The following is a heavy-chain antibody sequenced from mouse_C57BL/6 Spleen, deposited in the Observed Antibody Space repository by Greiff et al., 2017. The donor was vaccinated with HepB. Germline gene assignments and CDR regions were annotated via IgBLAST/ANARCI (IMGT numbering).Heavy chain of an antibody. D-gene: IGHD1-1*01. CDR1: GYTFTDYE. CDR3: TRGDTYYGSSYDGLYYFDY. CDR2: IDPETGGT. J-gene: IGHJ2*01. V-gene: IGHV1-15*01. Sequence: QVQLQQSGAELVRPGASVTLSCKASGYTFTDYEMHWVKQTPVHGLEWIGAIDPETGGTAYNQKFKGKAILTADKSSSTAYMELRSLTSEDSAVYYCTRGDTYYGSSYDGLYYFDYWGQGTTLTVSS.